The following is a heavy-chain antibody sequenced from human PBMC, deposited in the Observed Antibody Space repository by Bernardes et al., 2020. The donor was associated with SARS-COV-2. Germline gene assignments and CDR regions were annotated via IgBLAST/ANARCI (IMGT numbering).Heavy chain of an antibody. CDR3: ARLTPARHSSGWYEHKYCYYGMDV. J-gene: IGHJ6*02. CDR1: GGSISSSSYY. D-gene: IGHD6-19*01. V-gene: IGHV4-39*01. Sequence: SETLSLTCTVSGGSISSSSYYWGWIRQPPGKGLEWIGSIYYSGSTYYNPSLKSRVTISVDTSKNQFSLKLSSVTAADTAVYYCARLTPARHSSGWYEHKYCYYGMDVWGQGTTVTVSS. CDR2: IYYSGST.